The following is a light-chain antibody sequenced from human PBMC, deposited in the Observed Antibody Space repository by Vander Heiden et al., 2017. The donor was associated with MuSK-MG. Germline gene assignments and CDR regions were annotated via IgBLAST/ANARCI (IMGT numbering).Light chain of an antibody. CDR3: GTWDSSLSAGV. J-gene: IGLJ2*01. CDR2: ENN. Sequence: QSVLTQPPSVSAAPGQKVTISCSGSSSNIGNNYVSWYQQLPGTAPKLRIYENNQRPSGIPDRFSGSKSGTSATLGITGLQTGDEADYYCGTWDSSLSAGVFGGGTKLTVL. V-gene: IGLV1-51*02. CDR1: SSNIGNNY.